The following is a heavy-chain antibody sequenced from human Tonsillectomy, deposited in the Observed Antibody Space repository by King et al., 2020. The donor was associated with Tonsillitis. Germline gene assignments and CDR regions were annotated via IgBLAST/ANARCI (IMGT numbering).Heavy chain of an antibody. CDR3: ARDLWSYSDKVYHAFDV. CDR2: ITSSSNPI. CDR1: GFTFSRYV. J-gene: IGHJ3*01. D-gene: IGHD3-22*01. Sequence: DVQLVESGGALVQPGGSLRLSCAASGFTFSRYVMNWVRQAPGKGLEYMAYITSSSNPIYYADSVKGRFTISRDNVRNSLYLHMNNLRDEDTAVYYCARDLWSYSDKVYHAFDVWGQGTMVTVSS. V-gene: IGHV3-48*02.